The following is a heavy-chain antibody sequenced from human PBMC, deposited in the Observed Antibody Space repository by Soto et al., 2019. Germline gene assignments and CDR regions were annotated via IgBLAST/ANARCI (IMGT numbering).Heavy chain of an antibody. D-gene: IGHD5-12*01. Sequence: ASVKVSCKASGYTFTSYGISWVRQAPGQGLEWMGWISAYNGNTNYAQKLQGRVTMTRNTSISTAYMELSSLRSEDTAVYYCARDRYSGYDYDYYYMDVWGKGTTVTVSS. V-gene: IGHV1-18*01. J-gene: IGHJ6*03. CDR1: GYTFTSYG. CDR3: ARDRYSGYDYDYYYMDV. CDR2: ISAYNGNT.